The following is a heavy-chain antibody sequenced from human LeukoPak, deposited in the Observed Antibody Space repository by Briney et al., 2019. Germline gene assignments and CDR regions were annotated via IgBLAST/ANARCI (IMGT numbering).Heavy chain of an antibody. J-gene: IGHJ4*02. D-gene: IGHD2-21*02. CDR2: ISSSSSYI. V-gene: IGHV3-21*04. Sequence: PGGSLRLSCAASGFTFSSYSMNWVRQAPGKGLEWVSSISSSSSYIYYADSVKGRFTISRDNSKNTLYLQMNSLRAEDTAVYYCAVMGVVTPGYWGQGTLVTVSS. CDR1: GFTFSSYS. CDR3: AVMGVVTPGY.